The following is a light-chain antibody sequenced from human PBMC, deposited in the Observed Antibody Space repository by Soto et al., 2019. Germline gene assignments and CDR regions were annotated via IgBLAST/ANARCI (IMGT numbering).Light chain of an antibody. CDR2: DAS. V-gene: IGKV1-5*01. J-gene: IGKJ2*01. CDR3: QQYNSFPYT. CDR1: QSISNW. Sequence: DIQMTQSPSTLSASVGDRVTITCRASQSISNWLALYQQKPGKAPNLLIYDASSLESGVPSRFSGSGSGTEFTLTISSLQPDDFATYYCQQYNSFPYTCGQGTKLEIK.